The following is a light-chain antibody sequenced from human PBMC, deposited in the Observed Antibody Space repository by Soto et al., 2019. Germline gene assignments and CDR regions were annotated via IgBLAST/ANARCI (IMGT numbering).Light chain of an antibody. CDR3: QQYNSPPWT. Sequence: DIQMTQSPSTLSASVGDRVTITCRASQSISSWLAWYQQKPGKAPKLLIYDASSLESGGPSRFSGSGSGTEFTLTISSLQPDDFATYYCQQYNSPPWTFGQGTKVEIK. CDR1: QSISSW. V-gene: IGKV1-5*01. J-gene: IGKJ1*01. CDR2: DAS.